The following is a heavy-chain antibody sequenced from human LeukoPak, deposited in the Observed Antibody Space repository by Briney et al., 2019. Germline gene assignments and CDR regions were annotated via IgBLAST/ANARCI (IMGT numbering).Heavy chain of an antibody. Sequence: RASVKVSCKASGYTFTSYDINWVRQATGQGLEWMGWISAYNGNTNYAQKLQGRVTMTTVTSTSTAYMELGSLRSDDTAVYYCARAGSVSSPGGWYEGGCARCFDYWGQGTLVTVSS. J-gene: IGHJ4*02. CDR3: ARAGSVSSPGGWYEGGCARCFDY. V-gene: IGHV1-18*01. D-gene: IGHD6-19*01. CDR1: GYTFTSYD. CDR2: ISAYNGNT.